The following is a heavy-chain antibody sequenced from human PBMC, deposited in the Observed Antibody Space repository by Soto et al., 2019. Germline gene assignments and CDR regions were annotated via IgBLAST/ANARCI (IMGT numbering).Heavy chain of an antibody. CDR2: ISPYNGNT. D-gene: IGHD1-1*01. Sequence: HVPLVQSGAEVKKPGASLKVSCKASGYTFISYGVSWVRQAPGQGLEWLGWISPYNGNTNYAQKFQGRITMTTDTSTSRVYMALRSLRTDDTAVYYCARDQTNWLTDAFDIWGQGTMVVVSS. CDR1: GYTFISYG. J-gene: IGHJ3*02. V-gene: IGHV1-18*01. CDR3: ARDQTNWLTDAFDI.